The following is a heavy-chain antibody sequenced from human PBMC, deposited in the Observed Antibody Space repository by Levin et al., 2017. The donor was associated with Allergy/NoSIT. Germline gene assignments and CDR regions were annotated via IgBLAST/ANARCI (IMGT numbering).Heavy chain of an antibody. CDR3: ARDPHPYYYDSSGSGNDY. Sequence: PGGSLRLSCAASGFTVSSNYMSWVRQAPGKGLEWVSVIYSGGSTYYADSVKGRFTISRDNSKNTLYLQMNSLRAEDTAVYYCARDPHPYYYDSSGSGNDYWGQGTLVTVSS. V-gene: IGHV3-53*01. J-gene: IGHJ4*02. D-gene: IGHD3-22*01. CDR1: GFTVSSNY. CDR2: IYSGGST.